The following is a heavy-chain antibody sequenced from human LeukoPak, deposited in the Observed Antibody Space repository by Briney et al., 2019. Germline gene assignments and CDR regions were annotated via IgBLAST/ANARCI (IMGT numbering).Heavy chain of an antibody. J-gene: IGHJ6*03. CDR1: GFTFSSYS. V-gene: IGHV3-21*01. CDR2: ISSSSSYI. Sequence: GGSLRLSCAASGFTFSSYSMNWVRQAPGKGLEWVSSISSSSSYIYYADSVKGRFTISRDNAKNSLYLQMNSLRAEDTAVYYCARDLTDPPYYYYYIDVWGKGTTVTISS. CDR3: ARDLTDPPYYYYYIDV.